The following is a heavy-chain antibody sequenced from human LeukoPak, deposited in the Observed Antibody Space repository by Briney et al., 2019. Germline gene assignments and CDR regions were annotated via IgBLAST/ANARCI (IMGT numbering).Heavy chain of an antibody. V-gene: IGHV1-18*01. D-gene: IGHD6-13*01. CDR1: SYTFTSKG. Sequence: ASVQVSSQASSYTFTSKGIGWVRPAPGQGLEWMGWISPYNGNTNYAQKLQGRVTMTTDTSTSTAYMELRSLRSDDTAVYYCARDPFSYSSSWGAWYGMDVWGQGTTVTVSS. CDR3: ARDPFSYSSSWGAWYGMDV. CDR2: ISPYNGNT. J-gene: IGHJ6*02.